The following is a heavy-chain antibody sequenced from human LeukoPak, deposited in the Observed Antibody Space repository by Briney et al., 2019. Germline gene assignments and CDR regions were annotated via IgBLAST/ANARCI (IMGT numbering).Heavy chain of an antibody. V-gene: IGHV3-21*01. Sequence: GGSLRLSCAASGFTFSSYTMNWVRQAPGKGLEWVSFISSSSSYIYYADSVKGRFTISRDNAKNSLYLQMNSLRAEDTAVYYCARGTMFPYYFDYWGQGTLVTVSS. CDR2: ISSSSSYI. CDR3: ARGTMFPYYFDY. CDR1: GFTFSSYT. D-gene: IGHD3-10*02. J-gene: IGHJ4*02.